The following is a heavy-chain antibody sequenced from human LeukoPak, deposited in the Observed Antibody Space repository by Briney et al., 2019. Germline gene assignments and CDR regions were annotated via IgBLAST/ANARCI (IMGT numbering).Heavy chain of an antibody. V-gene: IGHV3-74*01. D-gene: IGHD2-21*01. J-gene: IGHJ4*02. CDR3: ARDSSVFQFDY. CDR1: GFTFDDYG. CDR2: INSDGSST. Sequence: GGSLRLSCAASGFTFDDYGMSWVRQAPGKGLVWVSRINSDGSSTSYADSVKGRFTISRDNAKNTLYLQMNSLRAEDTAVYYCARDSSVFQFDYWGQGTLVTVSS.